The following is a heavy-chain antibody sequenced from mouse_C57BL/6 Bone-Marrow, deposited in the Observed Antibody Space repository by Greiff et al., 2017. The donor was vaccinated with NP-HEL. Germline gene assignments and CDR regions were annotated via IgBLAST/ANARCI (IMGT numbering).Heavy chain of an antibody. CDR3: ARRYRGLYYYAMDY. CDR2: ISSGSSTI. D-gene: IGHD2-12*01. V-gene: IGHV5-17*01. CDR1: GFTFSDYG. J-gene: IGHJ4*01. Sequence: DVKLVESGGGLVKPGGSLKLSCAASGFTFSDYGMHWVRQAPEKGLEWVAYISSGSSTIYYADTVKGRFPISRDNAKNTLFLQMTSLRSEDTAMYYCARRYRGLYYYAMDYWGQGTSVTGSS.